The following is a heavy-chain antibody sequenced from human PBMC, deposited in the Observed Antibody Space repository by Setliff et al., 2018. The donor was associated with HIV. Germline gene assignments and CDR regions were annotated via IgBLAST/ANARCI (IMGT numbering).Heavy chain of an antibody. CDR1: GYRFNTYG. Sequence: ASVKVSCKASGYRFNTYGISWVRQAPGQGLEWMGWISPYNGDTRFAQSRQGRVTLTTDTSTNTAYMEMRTLRSDDTAVYYCVRGVTRDISGYYRDEYFQHWGQGTPVTSPQ. V-gene: IGHV1-18*01. CDR3: VRGVTRDISGYYRDEYFQH. CDR2: ISPYNGDT. D-gene: IGHD3-22*01. J-gene: IGHJ1*01.